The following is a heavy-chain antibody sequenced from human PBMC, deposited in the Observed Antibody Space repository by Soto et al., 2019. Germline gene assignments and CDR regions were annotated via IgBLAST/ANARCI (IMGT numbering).Heavy chain of an antibody. CDR2: IYHSGST. J-gene: IGHJ3*02. CDR1: GGSISSGGYS. CDR3: ARDSPFRGGVIYSDAFEI. V-gene: IGHV4-30-2*01. D-gene: IGHD3-16*01. Sequence: PSETLSLTCAVSGGSISSGGYSWSWIRQPPGKGLEWIGDIYHSGSTSYNPSLKSRVTISVDRSKNQFSLKLSSVTAADTAVYYCARDSPFRGGVIYSDAFEIWGQGTMVTVSS.